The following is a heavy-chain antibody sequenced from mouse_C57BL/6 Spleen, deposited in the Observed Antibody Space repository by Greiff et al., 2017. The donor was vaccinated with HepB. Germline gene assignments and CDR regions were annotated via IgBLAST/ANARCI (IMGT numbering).Heavy chain of an antibody. CDR1: GYAFTNYL. D-gene: IGHD1-1*01. J-gene: IGHJ2*01. CDR3: ARYGYGSDY. V-gene: IGHV1-54*01. CDR2: INPGSGGT. Sequence: QVQLQQSGAELVRPGTSVKVSCKASGYAFTNYLIEWVKQRPGQGLEWIGVINPGSGGTNYNEKFKGKATLTADKSSSTAYMQLSSLTSEDSAVYFCARYGYGSDYWGQGTTLTVSS.